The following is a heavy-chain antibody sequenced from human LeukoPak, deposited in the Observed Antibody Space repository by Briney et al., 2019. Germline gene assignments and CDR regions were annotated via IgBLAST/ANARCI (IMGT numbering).Heavy chain of an antibody. Sequence: PSETLSLTCTVSGGSISSGGYYWSWIRQPPGKGLEWIGYIYHSGSTYYNPSLKSRVTISVDRSKNQFSLKLSSVTAADTAVCYCARTSHLEPEYDPGVTTGGYFDYWGQETLVTVSS. V-gene: IGHV4-30-2*01. CDR3: ARTSHLEPEYDPGVTTGGYFDY. CDR1: GGSISSGGYY. CDR2: IYHSGST. D-gene: IGHD4-23*01. J-gene: IGHJ4*02.